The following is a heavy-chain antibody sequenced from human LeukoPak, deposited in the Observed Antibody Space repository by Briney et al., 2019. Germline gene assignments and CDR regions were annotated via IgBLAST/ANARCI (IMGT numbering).Heavy chain of an antibody. D-gene: IGHD6-19*01. CDR3: AGGLRRLGYNWFDP. CDR1: GGSFSGYY. Sequence: SETLSLTCAVYGGSFSGYYWSWIRQPPGKGLEWIGEINHSGSTDYNPSLKSRVTISVDTSKNQFSLKLSSVTAADTAVYYCAGGLRRLGYNWFDPWGQGTLVTVPS. J-gene: IGHJ5*02. CDR2: INHSGST. V-gene: IGHV4-34*01.